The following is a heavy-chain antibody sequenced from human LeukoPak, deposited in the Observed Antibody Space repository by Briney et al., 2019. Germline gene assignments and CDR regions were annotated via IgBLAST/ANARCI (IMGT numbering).Heavy chain of an antibody. CDR1: GYTFTDDF. D-gene: IGHD6-13*01. J-gene: IGHJ4*02. CDR2: VDPEDGEP. CDR3: AKVSSTLASAGALSFDF. Sequence: ASVKISCKASGYTFTDDFIHWVQQAPGKGLEWMGHVDPEDGEPVYADKFRGRVTFRADTSTDTVFLDLSSLTSDDTAVYYCAKVSSTLASAGALSFDFWGQGTLVTVSS. V-gene: IGHV1-69-2*01.